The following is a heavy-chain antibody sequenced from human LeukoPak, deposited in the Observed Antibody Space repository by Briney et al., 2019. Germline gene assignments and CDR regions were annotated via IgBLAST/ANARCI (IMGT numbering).Heavy chain of an antibody. CDR1: GITLSNYG. D-gene: IGHD2-21*01. Sequence: GGSLRLSCAVSGITLSNYGMSWVRQAPGKGLEWVAGISRSGGSTNYADSVKGRFTISRDNPTNTLFLQMNSLRAEDTAVYFCAKRGVVIRVILVGFHREAYYFDSWGQGALVTVSS. CDR3: AKRGVVIRVILVGFHREAYYFDS. V-gene: IGHV3-23*01. J-gene: IGHJ4*02. CDR2: ISRSGGST.